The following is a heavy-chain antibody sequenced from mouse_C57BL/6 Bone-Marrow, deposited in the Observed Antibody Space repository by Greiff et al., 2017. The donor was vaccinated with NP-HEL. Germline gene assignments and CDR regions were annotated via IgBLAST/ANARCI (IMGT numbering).Heavy chain of an antibody. Sequence: VQLQQSGPVLVKPGASVKMSCKASGYTFTDYYMNWVKQSHGKSLEWIGVINPYNGGTSYNQKFKGKATLTVDKSSSTAYMELNSLTSEDSAVYYCARSGYDPFAYWGQGTLVTVSA. CDR2: INPYNGGT. J-gene: IGHJ3*01. V-gene: IGHV1-19*01. CDR1: GYTFTDYY. CDR3: ARSGYDPFAY. D-gene: IGHD2-2*01.